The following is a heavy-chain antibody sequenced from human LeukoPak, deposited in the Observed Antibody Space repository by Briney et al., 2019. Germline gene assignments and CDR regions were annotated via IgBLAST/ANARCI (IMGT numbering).Heavy chain of an antibody. J-gene: IGHJ5*02. CDR3: ARGGGSVLLWFGELSA. CDR2: INHSGST. CDR1: GGSFSGYY. V-gene: IGHV4-34*01. D-gene: IGHD3-10*01. Sequence: SETLSLTCAVYGGSFSGYYWSWIRQPPGKGLEWIGEINHSGSTNYNPSLKSRVTISVGTSKNQFSLKLSSVTAADTAVYYCARGGGSVLLWFGELSAWGQGTLVTVSS.